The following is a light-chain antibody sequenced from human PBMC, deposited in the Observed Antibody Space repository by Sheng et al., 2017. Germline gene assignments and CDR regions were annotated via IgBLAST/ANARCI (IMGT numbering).Light chain of an antibody. Sequence: EIVLTQSPGTLSLSPGERATLSCRASQSVSNNYLAWYQQTPGQAPRLFIYAASNRATGIPARFTGSGSGTDFTLTISSLEPEDFAVYSCQQRAGWPITFGQGTRLEIK. J-gene: IGKJ5*01. CDR1: QSVSNNY. CDR3: QQRAGWPIT. CDR2: AAS. V-gene: IGKV3-11*01.